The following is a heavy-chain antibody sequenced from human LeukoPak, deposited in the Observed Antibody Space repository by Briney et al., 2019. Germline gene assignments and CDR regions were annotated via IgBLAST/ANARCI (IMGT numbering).Heavy chain of an antibody. CDR1: GFIFGDYS. Sequence: GGSLRLSCAASGFIFGDYSMNWVCQAPGKGLEWVSSISKGSGYKYYADSVRGRFTVSRDNARDSLYLQMNSLRAEDTAIYYCTKDRGTTGPYDYWGQGILVTVSS. J-gene: IGHJ4*02. CDR3: TKDRGTTGPYDY. CDR2: ISKGSGYK. D-gene: IGHD3-10*01. V-gene: IGHV3-21*01.